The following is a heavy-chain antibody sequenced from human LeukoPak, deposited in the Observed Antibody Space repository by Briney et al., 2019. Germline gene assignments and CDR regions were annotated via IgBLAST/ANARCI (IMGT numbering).Heavy chain of an antibody. CDR2: INWNGGSR. J-gene: IGHJ4*02. D-gene: IGHD3-22*01. CDR1: GFNFDDYV. V-gene: IGHV3-20*04. Sequence: AGGSLRLSCAASGFNFDDYVMSWVRQAPGKGLEWVSGINWNGGSRGYADSVKGRFTISRDNAKNSLYLQMNSLRAEDTALYYCAGPRHSYDSSGFPHYWGQGTLVTVSS. CDR3: AGPRHSYDSSGFPHY.